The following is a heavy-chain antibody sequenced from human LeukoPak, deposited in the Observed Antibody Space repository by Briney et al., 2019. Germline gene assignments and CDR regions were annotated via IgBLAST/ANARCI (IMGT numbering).Heavy chain of an antibody. D-gene: IGHD3-22*01. CDR2: INHSGST. V-gene: IGHV4-34*01. CDR1: GGSFSGYY. CDR3: ARGSYYDSSGYYYPSSGTDV. J-gene: IGHJ6*02. Sequence: PSETLSLTCAVYGGSFSGYYWCWIRQPPGKGLEWIGEINHSGSTNYNPSLKSRVTISVDTSKNQFSLKLSSVTAADTAVYYCARGSYYDSSGYYYPSSGTDVWGQGTTVTVSS.